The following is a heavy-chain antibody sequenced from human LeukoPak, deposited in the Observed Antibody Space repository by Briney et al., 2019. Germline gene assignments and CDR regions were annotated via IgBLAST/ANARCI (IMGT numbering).Heavy chain of an antibody. CDR2: IYPGDSDT. Sequence: GESLKISCKGSGYSFTSYWIGWVRQMPGKGLEWMGIIYPGDSDTRYSPSFQGQVIISADKSISTAYLQWSSLKASNTAMYYCARLSSNDGYSSSLSTWGQGTLVTVSS. V-gene: IGHV5-51*01. CDR1: GYSFTSYW. J-gene: IGHJ4*02. CDR3: ARLSSNDGYSSSLST. D-gene: IGHD6-13*01.